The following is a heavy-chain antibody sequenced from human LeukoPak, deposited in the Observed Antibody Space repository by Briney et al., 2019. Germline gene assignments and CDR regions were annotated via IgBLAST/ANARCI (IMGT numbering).Heavy chain of an antibody. Sequence: GGSLRLSCAASGFTFSSYSMNWVRQAPGKGLEWVSYISSSSSTIYYADSVKGRFTISRDNAKNSLYLQMNSLRADDTAVFYCARHQGGRGGYWFDFWGQGTLVTVSS. V-gene: IGHV3-48*04. J-gene: IGHJ4*02. CDR3: ARHQGGRGGYWFDF. D-gene: IGHD3-22*01. CDR2: ISSSSSTI. CDR1: GFTFSSYS.